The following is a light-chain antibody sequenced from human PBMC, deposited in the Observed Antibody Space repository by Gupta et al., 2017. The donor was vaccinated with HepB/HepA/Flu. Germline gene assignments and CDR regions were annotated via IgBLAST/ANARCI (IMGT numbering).Light chain of an antibody. CDR1: QGIYNY. J-gene: IGKJ4*01. V-gene: IGKV1-12*01. CDR3: QEANSSPPKLP. Sequence: DIQMTQSPSSVSASVGDRVTITCRASQGIYNYLAWYQQKQGKAPRLLIYTASSLQSGVPSRFSGSGYGTDFALTINSLQPEDFATYYCQEANSSPPKLPFGGGTKVEIK. CDR2: TAS.